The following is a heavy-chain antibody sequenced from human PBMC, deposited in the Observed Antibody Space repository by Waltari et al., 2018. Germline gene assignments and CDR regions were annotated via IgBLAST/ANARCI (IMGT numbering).Heavy chain of an antibody. J-gene: IGHJ4*02. CDR1: GGTFSSYA. Sequence: QVQLVQSGAEVKKPGSSVKVSCKASGGTFSSYAISWVRQAPGQGLEWMGGIIPIFGTANYAQKFQGRVTITADESTSTAYMELSSLRSEDTAVYYCAREKERGDDSSGYAGYWGQGTLVTVSS. CDR3: AREKERGDDSSGYAGY. V-gene: IGHV1-69*01. CDR2: IIPIFGTA. D-gene: IGHD3-22*01.